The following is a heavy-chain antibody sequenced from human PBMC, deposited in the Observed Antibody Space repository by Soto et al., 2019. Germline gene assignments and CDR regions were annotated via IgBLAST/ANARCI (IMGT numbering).Heavy chain of an antibody. Sequence: SETLSLTCTVSGGSISSYYWSWIRQPPGKGLEWIGYIYYSGSTNYNPSLKSRVTISVDTSKNQFSLKLSSVTAADTAVYYCARLRTNWNYEGPYYYYMDVWGKGTTVTVSS. CDR1: GGSISSYY. CDR2: IYYSGST. V-gene: IGHV4-59*08. J-gene: IGHJ6*03. CDR3: ARLRTNWNYEGPYYYYMDV. D-gene: IGHD1-7*01.